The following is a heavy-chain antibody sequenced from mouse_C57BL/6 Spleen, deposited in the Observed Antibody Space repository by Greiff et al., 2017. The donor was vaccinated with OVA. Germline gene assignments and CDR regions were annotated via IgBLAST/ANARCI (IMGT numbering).Heavy chain of an antibody. CDR1: GYSITSGYY. D-gene: IGHD3-3*01. Sequence: EVHLVESGPGLVKPSQSLSLTCSVTGYSITSGYYWNWIRQFPGNKLEWMRYISYDGSNNYNPSLKNRISITRDTSKNQCFPRLNSVTTVDTATDYGSSVFDGDARRYGGQGTSVTVSS. CDR2: ISYDGSN. J-gene: IGHJ4*01. CDR3: SSVFDGDARRY. V-gene: IGHV3-6*01.